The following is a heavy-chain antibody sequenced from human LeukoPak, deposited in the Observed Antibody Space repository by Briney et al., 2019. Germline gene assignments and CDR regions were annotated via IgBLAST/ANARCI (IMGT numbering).Heavy chain of an antibody. V-gene: IGHV1-8*02. Sequence: GESLKISCKGSGYSFTSYWIGWVRQATGQGLEWMGWMNPNSGNTGYTQKFQGRVTMTRNTSISTAYMELSSLRSEDTAVYYCARGRGSGHKENWFDPWGQGTLVTVSS. CDR2: MNPNSGNT. D-gene: IGHD6-19*01. J-gene: IGHJ5*02. CDR3: ARGRGSGHKENWFDP. CDR1: GYSFTSYW.